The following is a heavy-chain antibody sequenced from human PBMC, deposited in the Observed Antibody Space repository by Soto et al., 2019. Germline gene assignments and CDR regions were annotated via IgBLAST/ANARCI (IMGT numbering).Heavy chain of an antibody. CDR3: ARGAERFDY. Sequence: EVQLVESGGGLVQPGGSLRLCCAASGFTFSSYAMHWVRQAPGKGLEYVSAIVSSGGSTYYANSVKGRFTISRDNSKNTLYLQMGSLRAEDMAVYYCARGAERFDYWGQGTLVTVSS. CDR1: GFTFSSYA. J-gene: IGHJ4*02. CDR2: IVSSGGST. V-gene: IGHV3-64*01.